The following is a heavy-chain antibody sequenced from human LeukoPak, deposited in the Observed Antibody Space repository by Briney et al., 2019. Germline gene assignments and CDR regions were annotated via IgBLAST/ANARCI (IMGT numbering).Heavy chain of an antibody. V-gene: IGHV3-23*01. CDR1: GFTFSNAW. J-gene: IGHJ4*02. CDR2: ISGSGGST. Sequence: PGGSLRLSCAASGFTFSNAWMNWVRQAPGKGLEWVSAISGSGGSTYYADSVKGRFTISRDNSKNTLYLQMNSLRAEDTAVYYCAKDHPTYYYDSSGYSASYFDYWGQGTLVTVSS. CDR3: AKDHPTYYYDSSGYSASYFDY. D-gene: IGHD3-22*01.